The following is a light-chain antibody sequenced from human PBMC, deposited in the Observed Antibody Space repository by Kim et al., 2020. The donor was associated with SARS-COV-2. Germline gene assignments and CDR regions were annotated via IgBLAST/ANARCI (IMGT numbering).Light chain of an antibody. V-gene: IGKV3-20*01. J-gene: IGKJ2*01. Sequence: PGERDTLSCSASQSVSSSYLAWYQQKSGQAPRRLIYGESRRATGIPDRCSGSGSGTDFTLTISRLEPEDFAVYYCQQYGGSPGYTFGQGTKLEI. CDR3: QQYGGSPGYT. CDR2: GES. CDR1: QSVSSSY.